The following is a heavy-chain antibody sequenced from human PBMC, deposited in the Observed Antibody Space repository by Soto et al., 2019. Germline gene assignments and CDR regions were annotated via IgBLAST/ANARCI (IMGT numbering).Heavy chain of an antibody. CDR2: IIPIFGTA. D-gene: IGHD6-13*01. CDR1: GGTFSSYA. V-gene: IGHV1-69*01. Sequence: QVQLVQSGAEVKKPGSSVKVSCKASGGTFSSYAISWVRQAPGQGLEWMGGIIPIFGTANYAQKFQGRVTITADESTRTAYMELSSLRCEDTAVYYCEAGTKAAAVTLSTWGQGTLVTVSS. J-gene: IGHJ4*02. CDR3: EAGTKAAAVTLST.